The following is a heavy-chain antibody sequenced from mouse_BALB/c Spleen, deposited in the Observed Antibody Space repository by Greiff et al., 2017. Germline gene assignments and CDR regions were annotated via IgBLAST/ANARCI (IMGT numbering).Heavy chain of an antibody. CDR3: TRSNYWYFDV. D-gene: IGHD2-5*01. Sequence: VQLQQSGAELVKPGASVKLSCKASGYTFTSYYMYWVKQRPGQGLEWIGEINPSNGGTNFNEKFKSKATLTVDKSSSTAYMQLSSLTSEDSAVYYCTRSNYWYFDVWGAGTTVTVSS. J-gene: IGHJ1*01. CDR2: INPSNGGT. CDR1: GYTFTSYY. V-gene: IGHV1S81*02.